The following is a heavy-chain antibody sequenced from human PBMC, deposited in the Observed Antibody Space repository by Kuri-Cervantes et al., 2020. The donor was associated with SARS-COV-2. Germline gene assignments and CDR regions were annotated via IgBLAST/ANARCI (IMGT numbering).Heavy chain of an antibody. D-gene: IGHD2-15*01. J-gene: IGHJ5*02. CDR1: GGSFSGYY. V-gene: IGHV4-34*01. CDR2: INHSGST. Sequence: SQTLSLTCAVYGGSFSGYYWSWIRQPPGKGLEWIGEINHSGSTNYNPSLKSRVTISVDTSKNQFSLKLSSVTAADTAVYYCARGRQFWDIVVVVAARWFDPWGQGTLVTVS. CDR3: ARGRQFWDIVVVVAARWFDP.